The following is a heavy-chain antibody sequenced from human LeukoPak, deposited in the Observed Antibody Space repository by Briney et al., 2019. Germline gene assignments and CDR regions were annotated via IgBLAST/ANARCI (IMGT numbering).Heavy chain of an antibody. CDR3: ATFRYYYDSSGYKY. CDR1: GYTLTELS. J-gene: IGHJ4*02. Sequence: GDSVKVSCKVSGYTLTELSMHWVRQPPGNGLEWMGGFDPEDGEQIYAQKLQGRVTMTEDTSTDTAYMELSSLRSEDTAVYYCATFRYYYDSSGYKYWGQGTLVTVSS. V-gene: IGHV1-24*01. D-gene: IGHD3-22*01. CDR2: FDPEDGEQ.